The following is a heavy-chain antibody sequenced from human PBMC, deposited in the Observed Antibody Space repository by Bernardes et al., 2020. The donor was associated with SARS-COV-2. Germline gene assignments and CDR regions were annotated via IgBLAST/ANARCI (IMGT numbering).Heavy chain of an antibody. CDR2: MNPNSDNT. CDR1: GYTFTSYD. CDR3: AKGPWQPYYYGMDV. Sequence: ASVKASCKASGYTFTSYDINWVRQDTGQGLEWMGWMNPNSDNTGYAWKFQGRVTLTRNTSISTAYMELTSLTSEDTAVYYCAKGPWQPYYYGMDVWGQGTTVTVSS. V-gene: IGHV1-8*01. J-gene: IGHJ6*02. D-gene: IGHD5-12*01.